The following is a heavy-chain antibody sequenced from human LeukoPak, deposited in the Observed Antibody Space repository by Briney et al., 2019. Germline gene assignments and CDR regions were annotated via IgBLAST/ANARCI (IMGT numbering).Heavy chain of an antibody. J-gene: IGHJ4*02. CDR1: GGTFISFA. Sequence: SVKVSCKASGGTFISFAISWVRQAPGQGLEWMGGIIPGFPTANYAQKFQGRVTITADESTSTAYMELSSLKSEDTAVYYCARDPKLGYSYGTWGQGTLVTVSS. CDR3: ARDPKLGYSYGT. D-gene: IGHD5-18*01. CDR2: IIPGFPTA. V-gene: IGHV1-69*13.